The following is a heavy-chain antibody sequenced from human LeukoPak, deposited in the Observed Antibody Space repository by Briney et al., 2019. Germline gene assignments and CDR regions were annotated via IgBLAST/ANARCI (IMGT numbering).Heavy chain of an antibody. V-gene: IGHV3-74*01. CDR3: ARDGRGSHDY. D-gene: IGHD3-10*01. Sequence: GGSLRLSCAASGFTFSSYWMHWVRQAPGKGLVWVSRINNDGSSTNYADSVKGRCTISRDNAKNTLYLQMNILRAEDTAVYYCARDGRGSHDYWGQGTLVTVSS. CDR1: GFTFSSYW. CDR2: INNDGSST. J-gene: IGHJ4*02.